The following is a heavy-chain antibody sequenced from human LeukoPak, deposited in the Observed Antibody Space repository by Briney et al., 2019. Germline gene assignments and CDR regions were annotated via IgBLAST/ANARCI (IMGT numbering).Heavy chain of an antibody. D-gene: IGHD3-3*01. J-gene: IGHJ4*02. Sequence: SETLSLTCTVSGGSISSYYWSWIRQPPGKGLEWIGYIYYSGSTNYNPSLKSRVTISVDTSKNQFSLKLSSVTAADTAVYYCARGLNDSWTGENYWGQGTLVTVSS. CDR3: ARGLNDSWTGENY. CDR2: IYYSGST. V-gene: IGHV4-59*12. CDR1: GGSISSYY.